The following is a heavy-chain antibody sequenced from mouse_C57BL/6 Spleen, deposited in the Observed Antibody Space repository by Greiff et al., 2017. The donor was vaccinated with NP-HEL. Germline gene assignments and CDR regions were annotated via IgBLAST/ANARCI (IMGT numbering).Heavy chain of an antibody. CDR2: ISYDGSN. CDR1: GYSITSGYY. Sequence: EVKLMESGPGLVKPSQSLSLPCSVTGYSITSGYYWNWIRQFPGNKLEWMGYISYDGSNKYNPSLKNRISITRDKSKNQLFLKLNSVTTEDTATYYCARGNGYCFDYWGQGTTLTVSS. V-gene: IGHV3-6*01. J-gene: IGHJ2*01. CDR3: ARGNGYCFDY.